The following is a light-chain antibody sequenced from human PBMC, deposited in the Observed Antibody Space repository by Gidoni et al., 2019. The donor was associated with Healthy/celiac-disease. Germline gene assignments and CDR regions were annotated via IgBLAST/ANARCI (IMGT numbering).Light chain of an antibody. CDR3: QQYNSLWT. J-gene: IGKJ1*01. CDR2: DAS. Sequence: DIQMTQSPSTLSASVGDRVTITCRASQSISNWLAWYQQKPGKAPKLLIYDASSFESGVPSRFSGSGSGTEFTLTISSLQPDDFATYYCQQYNSLWTFGQXTKVEIK. CDR1: QSISNW. V-gene: IGKV1-5*01.